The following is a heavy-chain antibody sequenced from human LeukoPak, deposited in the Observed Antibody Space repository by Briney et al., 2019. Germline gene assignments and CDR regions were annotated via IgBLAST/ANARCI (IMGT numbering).Heavy chain of an antibody. V-gene: IGHV3-21*04. CDR1: GFTFSIYT. CDR3: AKANVVGTMGGFDY. Sequence: PVWSLRLSGAASGFTFSIYTMNWVRQAPGNGLEGVSSFGRGYSYIYYAYSGKGQFTISRDNTHNSLYLHMNSVRDEDTALYYCAKANVVGTMGGFDYWGQATLVTVSS. CDR2: FGRGYSYI. D-gene: IGHD5-12*01. J-gene: IGHJ4*02.